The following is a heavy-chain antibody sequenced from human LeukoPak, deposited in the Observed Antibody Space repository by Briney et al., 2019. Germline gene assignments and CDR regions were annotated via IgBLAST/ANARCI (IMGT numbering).Heavy chain of an antibody. CDR2: ISGSGGST. J-gene: IGHJ4*02. V-gene: IGHV3-23*01. Sequence: PGGSLRLSCAASGFTFSSYAMSWVRQAPGKGLEWVSAISGSGGSTYYADSVKGRFTISRDNSKNTLYLQMNSLRAEDTAVYYCAKALTYYDSWSGSYYFDYWGQGTLVTVSS. CDR1: GFTFSSYA. CDR3: AKALTYYDSWSGSYYFDY. D-gene: IGHD3-3*01.